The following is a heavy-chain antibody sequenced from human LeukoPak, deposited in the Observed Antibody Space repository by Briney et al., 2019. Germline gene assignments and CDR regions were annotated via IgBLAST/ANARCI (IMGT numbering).Heavy chain of an antibody. J-gene: IGHJ4*02. CDR3: ARLGDYDYVWGSYRSIDY. CDR1: GGSISSYY. V-gene: IGHV4-59*08. CDR2: IYYSGST. D-gene: IGHD3-16*02. Sequence: SETLSLTCTVSGGSISSYYWSWIRQPPGKGLEWIGYIYYSGSTNYNPSLKSRVTISVDTSKNQFSLKLSSVTAADTAVYYCARLGDYDYVWGSYRSIDYWGRGTLVTVSS.